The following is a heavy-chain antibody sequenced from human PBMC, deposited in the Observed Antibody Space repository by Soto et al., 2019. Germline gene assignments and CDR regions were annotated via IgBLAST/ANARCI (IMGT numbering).Heavy chain of an antibody. CDR2: IYHSGST. V-gene: IGHV4-30-2*01. D-gene: IGHD2-15*01. J-gene: IGHJ4*02. CDR3: ARGQVVAAQH. CDR1: GGSISRGRYS. Sequence: QLQLQESGSGLVRPSQTLSLTCAVCGGSISRGRYSWSWIRQPPGKGLEWIGYIYHSGSTYYNPTLKSRVTISVDRSKNQFSLKLSSVTAADTAVYYCARGQVVAAQHWGQGTLVTVSS.